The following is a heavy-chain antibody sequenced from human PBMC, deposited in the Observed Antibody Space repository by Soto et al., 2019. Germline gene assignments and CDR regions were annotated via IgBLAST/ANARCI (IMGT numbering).Heavy chain of an antibody. V-gene: IGHV1-69*13. J-gene: IGHJ4*02. CDR2: IIPIFGTA. CDR3: ARLRSPGQPVPDY. D-gene: IGHD4-17*01. Sequence: SVKVSCKASGGTFSSYAISWVRQAPGQGLEWMGGIIPIFGTANYAQKFQGRATITADESTSTAYMELSSLRSEDTAVYYCARLRSPGQPVPDYWGQGTLVTVSS. CDR1: GGTFSSYA.